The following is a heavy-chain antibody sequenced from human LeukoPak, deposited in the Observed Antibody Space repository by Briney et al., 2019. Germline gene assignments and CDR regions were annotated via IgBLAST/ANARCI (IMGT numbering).Heavy chain of an antibody. Sequence: AGGSLRLSCAASGFTFSIYAMSWVRQAPGKGLEWVSAIYSSGDGTYYTDPVKGRFTISRDNINYVLYLHMNSLRADDTAIYYCAKDRPNCYGSNGHYYRRDGDSWGQGTLVTVSS. CDR2: IYSSGDGT. CDR3: AKDRPNCYGSNGHYYRRDGDS. CDR1: GFTFSIYA. D-gene: IGHD3-22*01. V-gene: IGHV3-23*01. J-gene: IGHJ5*01.